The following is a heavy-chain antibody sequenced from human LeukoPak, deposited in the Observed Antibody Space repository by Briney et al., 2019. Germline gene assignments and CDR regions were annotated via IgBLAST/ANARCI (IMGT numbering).Heavy chain of an antibody. CDR3: ARLIRSRYCSSTSCYQYYYYYMDV. Sequence: GGSLRLSCAASGFTFSSYGMSWVRQAPGKGLEWVSAISGSGGSTYYADSVKGRFTISRDNAKNSLYLQMNSLRAEDTAVYYCARLIRSRYCSSTSCYQYYYYYMDVWGKGTTVTISS. V-gene: IGHV3-23*01. CDR2: ISGSGGST. D-gene: IGHD2-2*01. J-gene: IGHJ6*03. CDR1: GFTFSSYG.